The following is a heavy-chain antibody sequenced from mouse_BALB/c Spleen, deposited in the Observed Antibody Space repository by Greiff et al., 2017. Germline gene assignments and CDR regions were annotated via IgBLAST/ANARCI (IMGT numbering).Heavy chain of an antibody. CDR2: IRNKANGYTT. Sequence: EVKLMESGGGLVQPGGSLRLSCATSGFTFTDYYMSWVRQPPGKALEWLGFIRNKANGYTTEYSASVKGRFTISRDNSQSILYLQMNTLRAEDSATYYCARGGYSWFAYWGQGTLVIVSA. CDR3: ARGGYSWFAY. J-gene: IGHJ3*01. CDR1: GFTFTDYY. V-gene: IGHV7-3*02. D-gene: IGHD2-3*01.